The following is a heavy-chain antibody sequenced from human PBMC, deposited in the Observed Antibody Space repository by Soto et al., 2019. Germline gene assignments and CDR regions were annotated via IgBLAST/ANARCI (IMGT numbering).Heavy chain of an antibody. J-gene: IGHJ4*02. CDR2: ISFGGDET. Sequence: EVQLLESGGDLVQHGGSLRLSCAASGFNFNRYAMNWVRQAPGKGLEWVSAISFGGDETYYADSVKGLFTISRDNYKNTLSLPMTSLGVEDTAVYFCATDYFWCGGQGTLVTVSS. D-gene: IGHD3-16*01. V-gene: IGHV3-23*01. CDR3: ATDYFWC. CDR1: GFNFNRYA.